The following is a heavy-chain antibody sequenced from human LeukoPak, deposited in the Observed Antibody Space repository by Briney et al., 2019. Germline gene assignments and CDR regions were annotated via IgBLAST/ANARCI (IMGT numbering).Heavy chain of an antibody. CDR3: ARTRGGMVRGVIPLFDP. J-gene: IGHJ5*02. V-gene: IGHV3-21*01. Sequence: GGSLRLSCAASGFTFSSYSMNWVRQAPGKGLEWVSSISSSSSYIYYADSVKGRFTISRDSAKNSLYLQMNSLRAEDTAVYYCARTRGGMVRGVIPLFDPWGQGTLVTVSS. CDR2: ISSSSSYI. CDR1: GFTFSSYS. D-gene: IGHD3-10*01.